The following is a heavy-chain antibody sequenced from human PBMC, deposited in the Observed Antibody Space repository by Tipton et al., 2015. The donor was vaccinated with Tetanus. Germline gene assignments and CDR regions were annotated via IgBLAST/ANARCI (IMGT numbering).Heavy chain of an antibody. CDR2: ISYDGGNK. CDR1: GFTFSSYG. Sequence: SLRLSCAASGFTFSSYGMHWVRQAPGKGLEWVAVISYDGGNKYYADSVKGRFTISRDNSKNTLYLQMNSLRAEDTAVYYCARDGDTSGHYGIFDSWGQGTLLIVSS. J-gene: IGHJ4*02. CDR3: ARDGDTSGHYGIFDS. V-gene: IGHV3-30*03. D-gene: IGHD3-22*01.